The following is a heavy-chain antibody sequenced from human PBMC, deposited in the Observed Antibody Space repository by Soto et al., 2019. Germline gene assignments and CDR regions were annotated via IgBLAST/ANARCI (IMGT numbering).Heavy chain of an antibody. CDR3: ASHRGNTYGPYDY. V-gene: IGHV4-4*02. CDR1: GGSISSGNW. J-gene: IGHJ4*02. Sequence: VQLQESGPGLVKPSGTLSLSCAVSGGSISSGNWWSWVRQFPEKGLEWIGEIFHSGSTNHNPSLXXRXXISVDNSKNQFSLKLSSVTAAATAVYYCASHRGNTYGPYDYWGQGTLVTVSS. CDR2: IFHSGST. D-gene: IGHD5-18*01.